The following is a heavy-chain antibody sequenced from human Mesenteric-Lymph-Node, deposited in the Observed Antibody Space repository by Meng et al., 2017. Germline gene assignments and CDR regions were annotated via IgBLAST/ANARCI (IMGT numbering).Heavy chain of an antibody. J-gene: IGHJ3*02. V-gene: IGHV1-69*13. D-gene: IGHD3-10*01. Sequence: SVKVSCKASGGTFSSYAISWVLQAPGQGLEWMGGIIPIFGTANYAQKFQGRVTITADESTSTAYMELSSLRSEDTAVYYCARDPYSSGSPRCVAFDIWGQGTMVTVSS. CDR2: IIPIFGTA. CDR1: GGTFSSYA. CDR3: ARDPYSSGSPRCVAFDI.